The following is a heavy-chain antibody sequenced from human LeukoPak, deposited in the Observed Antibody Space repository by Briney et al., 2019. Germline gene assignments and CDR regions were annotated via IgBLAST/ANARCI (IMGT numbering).Heavy chain of an antibody. CDR1: GGSFSGYY. V-gene: IGHV4-34*01. Sequence: SETLSLTCAVYGGSFSGYYWSWIRQPPGKGLEWIGEINHSGSTNYNPSLKSRVTISVDTSKNQFSLKLCSVTAADTAVYYCARPYCSGGSCYSGLQHWGQGTLVTVSS. D-gene: IGHD2-15*01. CDR3: ARPYCSGGSCYSGLQH. CDR2: INHSGST. J-gene: IGHJ1*01.